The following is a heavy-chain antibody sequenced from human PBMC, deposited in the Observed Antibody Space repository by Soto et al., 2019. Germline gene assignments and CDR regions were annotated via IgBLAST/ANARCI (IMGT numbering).Heavy chain of an antibody. Sequence: ASVKVSCKASGYTFTSSGISWVRQAPGQALEWMGWISVYSGDKYYVQKLRDRVKLTVDTPAGTAYMELRSLNSDDTGVYYCTRQHSTGTTCYSSDYWGQGTLVTVSS. J-gene: IGHJ4*02. CDR1: GYTFTSSG. CDR3: TRQHSTGTTCYSSDY. CDR2: ISVYSGDK. V-gene: IGHV1-18*04. D-gene: IGHD2-2*01.